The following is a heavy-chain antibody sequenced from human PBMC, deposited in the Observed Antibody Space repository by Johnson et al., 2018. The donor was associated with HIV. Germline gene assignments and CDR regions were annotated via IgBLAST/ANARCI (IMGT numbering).Heavy chain of an antibody. Sequence: VQLVESGGGLIQPGGSLRLSCAASGFTVSSNYMSWVRQAPGKGLEWVSEIYSGGRTYYADSVKARFMISRDNAKNSLYLQMNSLRVEDTALYYCVRVGGNGNYFFDPFDMWGQGTMVTVSS. J-gene: IGHJ3*02. V-gene: IGHV3-53*01. CDR3: VRVGGNGNYFFDPFDM. D-gene: IGHD1-26*01. CDR1: GFTVSSNY. CDR2: IYSGGRT.